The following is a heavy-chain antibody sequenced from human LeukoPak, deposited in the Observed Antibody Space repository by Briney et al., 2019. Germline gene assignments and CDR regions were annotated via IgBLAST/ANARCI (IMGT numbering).Heavy chain of an antibody. CDR1: GFTFSSYA. V-gene: IGHV3-64*01. J-gene: IGHJ4*02. CDR3: ARVSGAN. CDR2: ISSNGGST. Sequence: GGSLGLSCAASGFTFSSYAMYWVRQAPGKGLEYVSAISSNGGSTYYANSVKGRFTISRDNSKNTLYLQMGSLRAEDMAVYYCARVSGANWGQGTLVTVSS. D-gene: IGHD3-10*01.